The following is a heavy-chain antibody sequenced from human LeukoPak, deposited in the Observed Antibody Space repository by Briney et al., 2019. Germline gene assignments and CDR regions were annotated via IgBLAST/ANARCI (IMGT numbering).Heavy chain of an antibody. CDR1: GFTVSSNY. V-gene: IGHV3-74*01. CDR2: INPDGSIT. J-gene: IGHJ4*02. Sequence: TGGSLRLSCAASGFTVSSNYMIWVRQAPGKGLVWVARINPDGSITSYADSVKGRITISRDNAKNTLYLQMHSLRAEDTAVYYCARDFHGDHDYWGQGTLVTVSS. D-gene: IGHD4-17*01. CDR3: ARDFHGDHDY.